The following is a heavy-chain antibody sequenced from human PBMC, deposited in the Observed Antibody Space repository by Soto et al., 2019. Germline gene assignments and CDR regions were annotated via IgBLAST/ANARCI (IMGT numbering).Heavy chain of an antibody. D-gene: IGHD2-2*01. V-gene: IGHV3-30*18. CDR2: ISYDGSNK. J-gene: IGHJ4*02. CDR3: AKGPQVYAYNSKMFDY. Sequence: QVQLVESGGGVVQPGRSLRLSCAASGFTFSSYGMHWVRQAPGKWLDWVAVISYDGSNKYYADSVKGRFTISRDNSKNTLYLQMNRLRAEDTAVYYCAKGPQVYAYNSKMFDYWGQGALVTVSS. CDR1: GFTFSSYG.